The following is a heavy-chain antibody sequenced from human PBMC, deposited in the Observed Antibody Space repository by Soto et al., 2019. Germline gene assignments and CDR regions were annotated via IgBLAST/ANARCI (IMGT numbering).Heavy chain of an antibody. D-gene: IGHD3-22*01. J-gene: IGHJ4*02. CDR1: GFTFSDYS. Sequence: GSLRLSCAASGFTFSDYSMSWIRQAPGKGLEWVSFISSSSSYTNYADSVKGRFTISRDNAKNSLYLQMNSLRAEDTAVYYCARTYYYDSRGNDYWGQGTLVTVSS. CDR2: ISSSSSYT. V-gene: IGHV3-11*06. CDR3: ARTYYYDSRGNDY.